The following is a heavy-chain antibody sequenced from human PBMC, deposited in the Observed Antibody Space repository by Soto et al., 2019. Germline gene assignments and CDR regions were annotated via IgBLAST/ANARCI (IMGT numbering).Heavy chain of an antibody. CDR2: IRSKAYGGTT. Sequence: LRLSCTASGFTFGDYAMSWFRQAPGKGLEWVGFIRSKAYGGTTEYAASVKGRFTISRDDSKSIAYLQMNSLKTEDTAVYYCTRELDYYDSSGYYNASDIWGQGTMVTVSS. V-gene: IGHV3-49*03. CDR1: GFTFGDYA. J-gene: IGHJ3*02. D-gene: IGHD3-22*01. CDR3: TRELDYYDSSGYYNASDI.